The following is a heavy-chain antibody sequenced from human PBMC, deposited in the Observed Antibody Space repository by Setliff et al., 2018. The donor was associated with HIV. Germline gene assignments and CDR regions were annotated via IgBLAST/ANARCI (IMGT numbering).Heavy chain of an antibody. D-gene: IGHD5-18*01. CDR3: VRVAYEYIYGYNNYYYVDV. J-gene: IGHJ6*03. CDR2: ISGSGGST. Sequence: PGGSLRLSCAASGFTFSSYAMSWVRQAPGKGLEWVSAISGSGGSTYYVDSVRGRFTISRDNARNSLSLQMNSLGADDTAVHYCVRVAYEYIYGYNNYYYVDVWGKGTTVTVSS. V-gene: IGHV3-23*01. CDR1: GFTFSSYA.